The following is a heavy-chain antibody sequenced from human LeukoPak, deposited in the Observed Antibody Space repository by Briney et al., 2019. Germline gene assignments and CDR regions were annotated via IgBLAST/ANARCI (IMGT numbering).Heavy chain of an antibody. CDR3: AKQSLYDSSGHFHY. J-gene: IGHJ4*02. CDR2: ISGSGDNT. D-gene: IGHD3-22*01. Sequence: PGGSLRLSCVASGFXFSSYTMTWVRQAPGKGLEWASAISGSGDNTYYADSVKGRFTISRDNSKNTLFLRMNSLRAEDTAVYFCAKQSLYDSSGHFHYWGQGTLVTVSS. V-gene: IGHV3-23*01. CDR1: GFXFSSYT.